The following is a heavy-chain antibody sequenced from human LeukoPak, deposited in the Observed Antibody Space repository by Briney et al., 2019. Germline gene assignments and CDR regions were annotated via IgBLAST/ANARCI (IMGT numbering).Heavy chain of an antibody. CDR1: GFSFSDHN. D-gene: IGHD5-12*01. V-gene: IGHV3-7*04. CDR2: IKRDGSEK. Sequence: GGSLRLSCVASGFSFSDHNMNWVRQAPGIGLEWVANIKRDGSEKYYLDSVKGRFTISRDNAENSVYLQMNSLRAEDTAVYYCARGYSGYPNWFDPWGQGTLVTVSS. J-gene: IGHJ5*02. CDR3: ARGYSGYPNWFDP.